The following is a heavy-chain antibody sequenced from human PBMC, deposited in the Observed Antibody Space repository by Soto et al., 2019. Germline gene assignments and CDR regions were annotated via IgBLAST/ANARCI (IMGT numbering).Heavy chain of an antibody. CDR3: ARAIVVTIGGMDV. Sequence: TLSLTCTVSGGSISSADYYWSWVRQPPGKGLEWIGYIYYSGSTYFNPSLKSRVTISKDTSKNQFSLRLSSVTAADTAVYYCARAIVVTIGGMDVWGQGTTVTVSS. J-gene: IGHJ6*02. D-gene: IGHD5-12*01. V-gene: IGHV4-30-4*01. CDR2: IYYSGST. CDR1: GGSISSADYY.